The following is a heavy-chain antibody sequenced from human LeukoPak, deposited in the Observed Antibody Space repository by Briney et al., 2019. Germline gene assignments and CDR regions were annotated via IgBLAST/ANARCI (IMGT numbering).Heavy chain of an antibody. CDR2: MFYGETT. Sequence: RPSETLSLTCIVSGDSIRCSGYYWGWIRQPPGKGLEWIGSMFYGETTSYSPSLQSRVTISLDTSKNQFSLRLNSVTAADTAVYYCARLERSRMDGAQYWGQGTLVTVSS. J-gene: IGHJ4*02. CDR1: GDSIRCSGYY. D-gene: IGHD4/OR15-4a*01. V-gene: IGHV4-39*01. CDR3: ARLERSRMDGAQY.